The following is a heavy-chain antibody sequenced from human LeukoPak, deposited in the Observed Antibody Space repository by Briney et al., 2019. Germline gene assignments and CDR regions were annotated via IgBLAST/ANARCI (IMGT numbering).Heavy chain of an antibody. CDR2: IYYSGST. V-gene: IGHV4-59*08. CDR1: GGSISSYY. Sequence: PSETLSLTCTVSGGSISSYYWSWIRQPPGKGLEWIGYIYYSGSTNYNPSLKRRVTISVDTSKNQFSLKLSSVTAADTAVYYCARTPALYAFDIWGQGTVVTVFS. J-gene: IGHJ3*02. D-gene: IGHD2-15*01. CDR3: ARTPALYAFDI.